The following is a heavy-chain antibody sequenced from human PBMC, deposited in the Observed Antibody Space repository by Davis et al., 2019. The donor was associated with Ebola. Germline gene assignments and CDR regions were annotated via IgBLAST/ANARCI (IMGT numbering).Heavy chain of an antibody. CDR1: GGTFSSYA. Sequence: AASVKVSCKASGGTFSSYAISWVRQAPGQGLEWMGGIIPIFGTANYAQKFQGRVTITADESTSTAYMELSSLRSEDTAVYYCARDQKQWLDWYFDLWGRGTLVTVSS. CDR3: ARDQKQWLDWYFDL. J-gene: IGHJ2*01. V-gene: IGHV1-69*13. CDR2: IIPIFGTA. D-gene: IGHD6-19*01.